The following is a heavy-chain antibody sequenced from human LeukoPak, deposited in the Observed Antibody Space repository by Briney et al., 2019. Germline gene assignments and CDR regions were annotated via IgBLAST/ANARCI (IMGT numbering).Heavy chain of an antibody. V-gene: IGHV3-30*03. Sequence: GGSLRLSCAASGFTFSSYWMSWVRQAPGKGLEWVAVISYDGSNKYYADSVKGRFAISRDNSKNTLYLQMNSLRSVDTAMYYCARDRYYDFWSGSHYFDYWGQGTLVTVSS. CDR3: ARDRYYDFWSGSHYFDY. CDR2: ISYDGSNK. CDR1: GFTFSSYW. J-gene: IGHJ4*02. D-gene: IGHD3-3*01.